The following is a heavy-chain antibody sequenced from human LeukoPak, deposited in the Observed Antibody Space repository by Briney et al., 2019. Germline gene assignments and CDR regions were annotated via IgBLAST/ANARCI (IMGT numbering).Heavy chain of an antibody. CDR1: GFTFSSYS. CDR2: ISSSSSYI. V-gene: IGHV3-21*01. J-gene: IGHJ3*02. Sequence: GGSLRLSCAASGFTFSSYSMNWVRQAPGKGLEWVSSISSSSSYIYYADSVKGRFTISRDNAKNSLYLQMNSLRAEDTAVYYCARDRLATTPTNAFDIWGQGTMVTVSS. D-gene: IGHD5-24*01. CDR3: ARDRLATTPTNAFDI.